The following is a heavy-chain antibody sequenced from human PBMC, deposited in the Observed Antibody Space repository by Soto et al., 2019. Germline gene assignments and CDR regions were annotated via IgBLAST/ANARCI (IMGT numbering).Heavy chain of an antibody. V-gene: IGHV1-69*01. Sequence: QVQLVQSGAEVKKPGSSVKVSCKASGGTLSSYAISWVRQAPGQGLEWMGGLIPIYGTANYAQKFQGRVTITADESTSTAYMELSSLRSEDTAVYYCARDLGGCSAGSCRYNWFDPWGQGTLVTVSS. CDR3: ARDLGGCSAGSCRYNWFDP. CDR1: GGTLSSYA. D-gene: IGHD2-15*01. CDR2: LIPIYGTA. J-gene: IGHJ5*02.